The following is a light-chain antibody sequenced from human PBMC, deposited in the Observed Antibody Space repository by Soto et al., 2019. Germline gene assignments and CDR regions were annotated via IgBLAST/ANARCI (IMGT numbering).Light chain of an antibody. CDR3: QQRSNWPPPFT. CDR2: GAS. Sequence: EIVLTQSPGTLSLSPGERATLSGRASQSVSRSYLAWYQQKPGQATRLLIYGASSRATGIPDRFSGSGSGTDFTLTISRLEPEDFAVYYCQQRSNWPPPFTFGPGTKVDIK. J-gene: IGKJ3*01. V-gene: IGKV3D-20*02. CDR1: QSVSRSY.